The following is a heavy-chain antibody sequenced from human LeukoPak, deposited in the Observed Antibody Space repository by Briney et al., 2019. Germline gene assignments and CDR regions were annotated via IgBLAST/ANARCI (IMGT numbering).Heavy chain of an antibody. J-gene: IGHJ4*02. Sequence: ASVKVSCKVSGYTLTELSMHWVRQAPGKGPEWMGGFDPEDGETIYAQKFQGRVTMTEDTSTDTAYMELSSLRSEDTAVYYCATGYGPMVQGVIIYYWGQGTLVTISS. CDR1: GYTLTELS. V-gene: IGHV1-24*01. CDR2: FDPEDGET. D-gene: IGHD3-10*01. CDR3: ATGYGPMVQGVIIYY.